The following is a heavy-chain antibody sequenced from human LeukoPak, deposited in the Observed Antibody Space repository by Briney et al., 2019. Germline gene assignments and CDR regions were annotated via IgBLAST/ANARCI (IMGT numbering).Heavy chain of an antibody. Sequence: ASVKVSCKASGYTFIDYYLHWLRQAPGQGLEWMGRINPNRGDTKPAQKFQGRVTMTRDTSISVAYMELSSLQSDDTAVYYCARGGYDSSGYVGGFDYWGQGTLVTVSS. J-gene: IGHJ4*02. V-gene: IGHV1-2*06. CDR3: ARGGYDSSGYVGGFDY. D-gene: IGHD3-22*01. CDR1: GYTFIDYY. CDR2: INPNRGDT.